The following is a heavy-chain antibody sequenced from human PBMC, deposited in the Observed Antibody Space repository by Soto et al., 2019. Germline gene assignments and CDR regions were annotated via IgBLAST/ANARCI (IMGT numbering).Heavy chain of an antibody. V-gene: IGHV5-10-1*01. CDR3: XRHCCGEHIVVVTGMDV. J-gene: IGHJ6*01. Sequence: GQSLKISCKGSGYSFTIYWISWVRQMPGKGLEWMGRIDPSDSYTNYSPSFQGHVTISADKSISTAYLQWSSLKASDTAMYYCXRHCCGEHIVVVTGMDVWGQGTTVTVSS. CDR2: IDPSDSYT. D-gene: IGHD2-21*01. CDR1: GYSFTIYW.